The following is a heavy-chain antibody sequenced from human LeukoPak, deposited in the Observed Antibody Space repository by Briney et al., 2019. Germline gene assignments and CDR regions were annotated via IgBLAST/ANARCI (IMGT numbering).Heavy chain of an antibody. V-gene: IGHV3-49*04. J-gene: IGHJ4*02. CDR2: IRSKTYGGTT. D-gene: IGHD1-14*01. CDR1: GFTFGDYG. CDR3: IPDLPFDS. Sequence: GGSLRLSCIVSGFTFGDYGMSWVRQAPGKGLEWVGFIRSKTYGGTTEYAAPVKGRFTISRDDSSSILYLHMNSLKTEDTALYYCIPDLPFDSWGQGTLVTVSA.